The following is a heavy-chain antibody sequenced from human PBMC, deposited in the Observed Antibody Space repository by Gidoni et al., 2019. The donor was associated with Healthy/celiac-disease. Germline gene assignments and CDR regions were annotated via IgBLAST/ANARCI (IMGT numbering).Heavy chain of an antibody. CDR2: IYYSGST. CDR1: GGSISSYY. Sequence: QVQLQESGPGLVKPSETLSLTCTVSGGSISSYYWSWIRQPPGKGLEWIGYIYYSGSTNYNPSLKSRVTISVDTAKNQFSRKLSSVTAADTAVYYCARDLGYSSGWYGDGWFDPWGQGTLVTVSS. V-gene: IGHV4-59*01. D-gene: IGHD6-19*01. CDR3: ARDLGYSSGWYGDGWFDP. J-gene: IGHJ5*02.